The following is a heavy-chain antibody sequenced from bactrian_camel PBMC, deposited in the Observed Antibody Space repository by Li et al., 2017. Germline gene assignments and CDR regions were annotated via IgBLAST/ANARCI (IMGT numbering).Heavy chain of an antibody. V-gene: IGHV3S53*01. J-gene: IGHJ4*01. CDR2: LEHGGIT. CDR1: GYTSSTKC. CDR3: AATSRLCIFDASRWGD. D-gene: IGHD5*01. Sequence: QVQLVESGGGSVQAGGSLRLSCLASGYTSSTKCWAWFRQTPGKEREGIAALEHGGITTYAPSVKGRFTISIDDAKNTLYLQMDNLKPDDTAMYYCAATSRLCIFDASRWGDWGQGTQVTVS.